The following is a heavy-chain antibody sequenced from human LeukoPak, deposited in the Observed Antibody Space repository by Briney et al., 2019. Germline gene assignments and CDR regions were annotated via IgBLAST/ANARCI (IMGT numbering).Heavy chain of an antibody. J-gene: IGHJ4*02. CDR1: GFTFSSYG. D-gene: IGHD3-10*01. CDR3: AKGSGYYYGSGSYGYFDY. V-gene: IGHV3-23*01. CDR2: ISGSGGST. Sequence: GGSLRLSCAASGFTFSSYGMSWVRQAPGKGLEWVSAISGSGGSTYYADSVKGRFTISRDNSKNTLYLQMNSLRAEDTAVYYCAKGSGYYYGSGSYGYFDYWGQGTLVTVSS.